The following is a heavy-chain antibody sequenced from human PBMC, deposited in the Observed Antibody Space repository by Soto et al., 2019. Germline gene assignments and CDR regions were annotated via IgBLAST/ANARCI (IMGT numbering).Heavy chain of an antibody. CDR2: ISGSNIYT. D-gene: IGHD2-2*01. V-gene: IGHV3-11*06. J-gene: IGHJ6*02. CDR3: ARDGGEVIPAAIGGGYGMDV. Sequence: GGSLRLSCAASGFTFSDYYMSWIRQAPGKGLEWISYISGSNIYTNYADSVKGRFTIPRDNANNSLYLQMDSLRVEDTAVYYCARDGGEVIPAAIGGGYGMDVWGQGTTVTV. CDR1: GFTFSDYY.